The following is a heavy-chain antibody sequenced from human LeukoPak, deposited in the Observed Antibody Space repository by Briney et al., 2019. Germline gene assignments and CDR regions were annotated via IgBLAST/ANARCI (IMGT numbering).Heavy chain of an antibody. CDR1: GYTFTSYY. CDR3: ARDLRRTDAFDI. CDR2: ISAYNGNT. J-gene: IGHJ3*02. V-gene: IGHV1-18*04. Sequence: GASVKVSCKASGYTFTSYYMHWVRQAPGQGLEWMGWISAYNGNTNYAQKLQGRVTMTTDTSTSTAYMELRSLRSDDTAVYYCARDLRRTDAFDIWGQGTMVTVSS.